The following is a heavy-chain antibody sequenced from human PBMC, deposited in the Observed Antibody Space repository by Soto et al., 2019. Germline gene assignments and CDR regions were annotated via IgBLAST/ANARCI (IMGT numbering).Heavy chain of an antibody. D-gene: IGHD1-1*01. CDR3: AKQPLVVGTNFDY. Sequence: GGSLRLSCEASGFSLSTYAMSWVRQAPGKGLEWVSAISGSGGSKYYADSVKGRFTISRDNSKNTLYLQMNSLRAEDTAVYYCAKQPLVVGTNFDYWGQGTLVTVSS. J-gene: IGHJ4*02. CDR2: ISGSGGSK. CDR1: GFSLSTYA. V-gene: IGHV3-23*01.